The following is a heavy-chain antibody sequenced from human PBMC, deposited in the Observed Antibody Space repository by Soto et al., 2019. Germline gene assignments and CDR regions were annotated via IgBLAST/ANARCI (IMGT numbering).Heavy chain of an antibody. Sequence: TGGSLRLSCAASGFTFSSYAMSWVRQAPGKGLEWVSAISGSGGSTYYADSVKGRFTISRDNSKNTLYLQMNSLRAEDTAVYYCAKAIFGVVTTGPHAFDIWGKGTMVTVSS. CDR3: AKAIFGVVTTGPHAFDI. V-gene: IGHV3-23*01. CDR1: GFTFSSYA. J-gene: IGHJ3*02. D-gene: IGHD3-3*01. CDR2: ISGSGGST.